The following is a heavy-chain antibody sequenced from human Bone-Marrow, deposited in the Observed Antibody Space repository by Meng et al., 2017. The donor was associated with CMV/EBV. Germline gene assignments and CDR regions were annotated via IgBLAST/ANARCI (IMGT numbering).Heavy chain of an antibody. J-gene: IGHJ3*02. CDR2: IYYSGST. CDR1: GGSISSYY. CDR3: ARQDLRPSMVVTPPGAFDS. Sequence: SETLSLTCTVSGGSISSYYWSWIRQPPGKGLEWIGYIYYSGSTNYNPSLKSRVTISVDTSKNQFSLKLSSVTAADTAVYYCARQDLRPSMVVTPPGAFDSWGQGTMVTVSS. V-gene: IGHV4-59*01. D-gene: IGHD4-23*01.